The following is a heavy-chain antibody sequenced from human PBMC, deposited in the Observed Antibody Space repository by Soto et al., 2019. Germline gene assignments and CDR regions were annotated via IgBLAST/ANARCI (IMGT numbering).Heavy chain of an antibody. V-gene: IGHV3-48*01. CDR2: ISSSSSTI. CDR3: ARVPYYYGSGSYYPDY. D-gene: IGHD3-10*01. CDR1: GFTFSSYR. Sequence: EGSLRLSCAASGFTFSSYRKNWVRQAPGKGLEWVSYISSSSSTIYYADSVKGRFTISRDNAKNSLYLQMNSLRAEDTAVYYCARVPYYYGSGSYYPDYWGQGTLVTVSS. J-gene: IGHJ4*02.